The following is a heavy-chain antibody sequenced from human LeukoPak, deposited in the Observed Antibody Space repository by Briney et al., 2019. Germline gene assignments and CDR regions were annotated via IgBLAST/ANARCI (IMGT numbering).Heavy chain of an antibody. D-gene: IGHD1-1*01. CDR2: ISSNGGST. V-gene: IGHV3-64D*06. CDR1: GFTFSSYA. CDR3: VKQYNWNDVGSSDY. Sequence: PGGSLRLSCSASGFTFSSYAMHWVRQAPGKGLEYVSAISSNGGSTYYADSVKGRFTISRDNSKNTLYLQMSSLRAEDTAVYYCVKQYNWNDVGSSDYWGQGTLVTVSS. J-gene: IGHJ4*02.